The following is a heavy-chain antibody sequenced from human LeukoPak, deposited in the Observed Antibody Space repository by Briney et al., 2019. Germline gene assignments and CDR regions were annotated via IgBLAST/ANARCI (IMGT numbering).Heavy chain of an antibody. CDR3: ARDQYGDYSSFDY. V-gene: IGHV3-48*03. CDR1: GFTFSSYE. CDR2: ISSSGSTI. D-gene: IGHD4-17*01. Sequence: PGGSLRLSCAASGFTFSSYEMNWVRQAPGKGLEWVSYISSSGSTIYYADSVKGRFTISRDNAKNPLYLQMNSLRAEDTAVYYCARDQYGDYSSFDYWGQGTLVTVSS. J-gene: IGHJ4*02.